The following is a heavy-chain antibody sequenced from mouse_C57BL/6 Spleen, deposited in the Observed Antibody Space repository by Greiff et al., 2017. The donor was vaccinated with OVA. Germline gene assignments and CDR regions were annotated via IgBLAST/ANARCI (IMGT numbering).Heavy chain of an antibody. CDR3: ARDGPYYFDY. J-gene: IGHJ2*01. V-gene: IGHV3-1*01. Sequence: EVKLQESGPGMVKPSQSLSLTCTVTGYSITSGYDWHWIRHFPGNKLEWMGYISYSGSTNSNPSLKSRISITHDTSKNHFFLKLNSVTTEDTATYYGARDGPYYFDYWGQGTTLTVSS. CDR1: GYSITSGYD. CDR2: ISYSGST.